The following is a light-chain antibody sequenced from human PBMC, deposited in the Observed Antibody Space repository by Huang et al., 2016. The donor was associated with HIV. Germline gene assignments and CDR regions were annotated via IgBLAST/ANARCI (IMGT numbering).Light chain of an antibody. J-gene: IGKJ4*01. V-gene: IGKV3-15*01. CDR1: QSVSSN. CDR3: QQYNNWPLT. CDR2: GAS. Sequence: EIVMTQSPATLSVSPGERATLSCRASQSVSSNLAWYQQKPGQAPRLLIYGASTRAAGIPARFSGSVSGTEFTLTISSLHSEDFAFYYCQQYNNWPLTFGGGTKVEIK.